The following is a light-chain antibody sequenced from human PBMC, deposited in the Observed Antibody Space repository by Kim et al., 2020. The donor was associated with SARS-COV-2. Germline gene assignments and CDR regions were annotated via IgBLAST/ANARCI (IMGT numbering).Light chain of an antibody. CDR2: GAS. CDR1: QSVSSSY. J-gene: IGKJ1*01. V-gene: IGKV3-20*01. Sequence: EIVLTQSPGTLSLSPGERATLSCRASQSVSSSYLAWYQQKPGQAPRLFIYGASRRATGIPDRFSGSGSGTDFTLTISRLEPEDFAMYYCHQYGNSPTWTFGQGTKLEI. CDR3: HQYGNSPTWT.